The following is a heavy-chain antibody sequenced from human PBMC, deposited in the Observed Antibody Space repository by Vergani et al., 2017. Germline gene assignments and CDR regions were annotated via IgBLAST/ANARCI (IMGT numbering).Heavy chain of an antibody. V-gene: IGHV3-23*01. CDR1: GFTFNHYA. Sequence: EVQLLESGGDLVQPGGSLRLFCAASGFTFNHYAMNWVRQAPGKGLEWVSGISGSGGSTYYAGSVKGRFTISRDSSKNTLYLQMNRLSAGDTAVYYWSKANPRNSGYDYLYYYHAMDVWGRGTTVTVS. CDR2: ISGSGGST. D-gene: IGHD5-12*01. CDR3: SKANPRNSGYDYLYYYHAMDV. J-gene: IGHJ6*02.